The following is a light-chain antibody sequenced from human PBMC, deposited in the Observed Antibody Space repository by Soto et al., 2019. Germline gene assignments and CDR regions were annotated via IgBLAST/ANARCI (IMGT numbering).Light chain of an antibody. Sequence: EIVMTQSPATLSVSPGERATLSCRASQSVSSNLAWYQQKPGQAPRLLIYGASTRATGIPARFSGSGSGTGFTLTFSSLQSEDFAVYYCQQYNNWPRTFGQGTEVEIK. CDR1: QSVSSN. V-gene: IGKV3-15*01. J-gene: IGKJ1*01. CDR3: QQYNNWPRT. CDR2: GAS.